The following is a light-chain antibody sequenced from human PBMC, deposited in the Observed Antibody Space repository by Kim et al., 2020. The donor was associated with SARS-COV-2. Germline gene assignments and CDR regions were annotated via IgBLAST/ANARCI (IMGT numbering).Light chain of an antibody. CDR1: QSIGSS. CDR2: YVS. V-gene: IGKV6D-21*02. CDR3: HQTNSLRYT. J-gene: IGKJ2*01. Sequence: SVTHKEKVTNTCRAIQSIGSSLHWYQQKPDQSPKLLIKYVSQSISGVPSRFSGSGSGSDFTLTINILEAEDAAVYYCHQTNSLRYTFGQGTKLEI.